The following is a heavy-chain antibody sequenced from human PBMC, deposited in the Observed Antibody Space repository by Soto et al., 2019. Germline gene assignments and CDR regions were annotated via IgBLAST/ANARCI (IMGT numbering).Heavy chain of an antibody. CDR1: GFNLGDYA. D-gene: IGHD3-3*01. J-gene: IGHJ4*02. CDR3: TIHTRGFLEWLLAAIDY. CDR2: SRSKVYGGTT. Sequence: PGGSLRLSCTASGFNLGDYAMSWFRQAPGKGLQWVGFSRSKVYGGTTEYAASVKGRFTISGDDSKNIAYLQMNSLKTEDTAVYYCTIHTRGFLEWLLAAIDYWGQGTLVTVSS. V-gene: IGHV3-49*03.